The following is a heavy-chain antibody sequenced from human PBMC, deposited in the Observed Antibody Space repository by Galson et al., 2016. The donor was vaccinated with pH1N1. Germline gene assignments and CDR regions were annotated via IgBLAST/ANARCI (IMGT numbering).Heavy chain of an antibody. Sequence: SLRLSCAASGLTFNSYAMSWVRQAPGKGLEWISVISGSGGGTYYADSVQGRFTISRDNSKNILYLQMKSLRAEDTALYFCARDRRPFGDYSQDFDNWGQGTLVVVSS. D-gene: IGHD4-11*01. CDR3: ARDRRPFGDYSQDFDN. J-gene: IGHJ4*02. CDR1: GLTFNSYA. V-gene: IGHV3-23*01. CDR2: ISGSGGGT.